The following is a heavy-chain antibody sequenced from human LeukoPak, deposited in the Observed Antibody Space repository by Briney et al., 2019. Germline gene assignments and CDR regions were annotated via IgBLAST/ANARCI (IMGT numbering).Heavy chain of an antibody. V-gene: IGHV3-66*01. D-gene: IGHD6-19*01. J-gene: IGHJ4*02. CDR3: ARAPDSSGWSGFFDY. CDR2: IYSGGST. Sequence: PGGSLRLSCGASGFTVSSNYMSWVRQAPGKGLEWVSVIYSGGSTYYADSVKGRFTISRDNSKNTLYLQMNSLRAEDTAVYYCARAPDSSGWSGFFDYWGQGTLVTVSS. CDR1: GFTVSSNY.